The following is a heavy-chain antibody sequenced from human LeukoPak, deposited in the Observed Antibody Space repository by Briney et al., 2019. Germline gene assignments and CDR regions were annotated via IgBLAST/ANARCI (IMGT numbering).Heavy chain of an antibody. CDR2: INHSGST. CDR1: GGSFSGYY. CDR3: AREGSYYDSSGYYTQDY. V-gene: IGHV4-34*01. D-gene: IGHD3-22*01. Sequence: SETLSLTCAVYGGSFSGYYWSWIRQPPGKGLEWIGEINHSGSTNYNPSLKSRVTISVDTSKNQFSLKLSSVTAADTAVYYCAREGSYYDSSGYYTQDYWGQGTLVIVSS. J-gene: IGHJ4*02.